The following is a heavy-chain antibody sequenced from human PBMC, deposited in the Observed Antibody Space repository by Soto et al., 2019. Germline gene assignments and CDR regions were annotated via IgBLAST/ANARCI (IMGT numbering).Heavy chain of an antibody. CDR2: IIPIFGTA. D-gene: IGHD1-26*01. J-gene: IGHJ4*02. Sequence: QVQLVQSGAEVKKPGSSVKVSCKASGGTFSSYSINWVRQAPGQGLEWMGEIIPIFGTANYAQKFQGSVTITADESTSTAYMELSSLRSEDTAVYYCARDGGRHSGXIDYWGQGTLVTVSS. CDR3: ARDGGRHSGXIDY. CDR1: GGTFSSYS. V-gene: IGHV1-69*01.